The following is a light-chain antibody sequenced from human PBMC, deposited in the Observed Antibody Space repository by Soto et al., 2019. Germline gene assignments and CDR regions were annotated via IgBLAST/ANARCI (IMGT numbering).Light chain of an antibody. V-gene: IGKV1-9*01. CDR2: AAS. J-gene: IGKJ5*01. CDR3: QQLNSFPFT. Sequence: DIQLTQSPSFLSASVGDRVTITCRASQGIGTYLSWYQQKPGKAPNLLIYAASTLQSGVPSRFSGSGSGTEFTLTISSLHPEDFATYYCQQLNSFPFTFGQGTRLE. CDR1: QGIGTY.